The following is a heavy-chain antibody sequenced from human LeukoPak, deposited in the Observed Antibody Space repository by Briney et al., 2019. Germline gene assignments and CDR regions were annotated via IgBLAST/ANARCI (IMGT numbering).Heavy chain of an antibody. Sequence: SETLSLTCAVYGGSFSGYYWSWIRQPPGKGLEWIGEINHSGSTNYNPSLNSRVTISVDTSKNQFSLKLISVTAADTAVYYCAREEVGITMIVVARHTGYFDYWGQGTLVTVSS. CDR2: INHSGST. D-gene: IGHD3-22*01. V-gene: IGHV4-34*01. CDR3: AREEVGITMIVVARHTGYFDY. CDR1: GGSFSGYY. J-gene: IGHJ4*02.